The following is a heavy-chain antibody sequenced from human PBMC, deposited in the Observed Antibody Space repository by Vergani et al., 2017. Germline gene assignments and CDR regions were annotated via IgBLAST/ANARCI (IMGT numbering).Heavy chain of an antibody. J-gene: IGHJ4*02. CDR1: GGSVSSGSYY. Sequence: QVQLQESGPGLVKPSETLSLTCTVSGGSVSSGSYYWSWIRQPPGKGLEWIGYIYYSGSTNYNPSLKSRVTISVETSKNQFSLKLSSVTAADTAVYYCARAGEYCSGGSCSVVDYWGQGTLVTVSS. CDR2: IYYSGST. V-gene: IGHV4-61*01. CDR3: ARAGEYCSGGSCSVVDY. D-gene: IGHD2-15*01.